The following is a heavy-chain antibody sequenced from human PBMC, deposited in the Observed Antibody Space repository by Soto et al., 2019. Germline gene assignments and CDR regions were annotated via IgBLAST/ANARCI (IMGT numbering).Heavy chain of an antibody. Sequence: QVQLVESGGGVVQPGRSLRLSCAASGFTFSSYAMHWVRQAPGKGLEWVAVISYDGSNKYYADSVKGRFTISRDNSKNTLYLQMNSLRAEDTAVYYCASMMTTVPRGASGYYGMDVCGQGTTVTXS. J-gene: IGHJ6*02. V-gene: IGHV3-30-3*01. CDR2: ISYDGSNK. D-gene: IGHD4-17*01. CDR3: ASMMTTVPRGASGYYGMDV. CDR1: GFTFSSYA.